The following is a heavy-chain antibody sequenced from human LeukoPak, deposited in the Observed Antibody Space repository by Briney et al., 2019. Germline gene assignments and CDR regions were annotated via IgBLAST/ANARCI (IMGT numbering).Heavy chain of an antibody. V-gene: IGHV5-51*01. Sequence: GESLKISCKGSGYSFTSYWIGWVRQMPGKGLEWMGIIYPGDSDTRYSPSFQGQVIISADKSISTAYLQWSSLKASDTAMYYCARPLIAAAANDAFDIWGQGTMVTVSS. CDR1: GYSFTSYW. CDR2: IYPGDSDT. D-gene: IGHD6-13*01. CDR3: ARPLIAAAANDAFDI. J-gene: IGHJ3*02.